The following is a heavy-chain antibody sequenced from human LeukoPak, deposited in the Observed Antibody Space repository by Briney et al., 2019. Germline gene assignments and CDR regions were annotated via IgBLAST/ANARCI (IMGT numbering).Heavy chain of an antibody. CDR3: ARDRSDSSRDY. V-gene: IGHV3-7*01. CDR2: IKQDGSEK. Sequence: GRSLRLSCAASGFTFSSYAMHWVRQAPGKGLEWVANIKQDGSEKYYVDSVKGRFTISRDNAKSLLYLQMNSLRAEDTALYYCARDRSDSSRDYWGQGTLVTVSS. J-gene: IGHJ4*02. CDR1: GFTFSSYA. D-gene: IGHD3-22*01.